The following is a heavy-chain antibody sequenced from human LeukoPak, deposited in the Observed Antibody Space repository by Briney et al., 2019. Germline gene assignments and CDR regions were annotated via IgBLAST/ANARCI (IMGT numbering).Heavy chain of an antibody. D-gene: IGHD3-16*02. Sequence: ASVKVSCKASGYTFTSYGISWVRQAPGQGLEWVGWISAYNGNTNYAQKLQGRVTMTTDTSTSTAYMELRSLRSDDTAVYYCARVLRLGELSFPFDYWGQGTLVTVSS. CDR1: GYTFTSYG. V-gene: IGHV1-18*01. J-gene: IGHJ4*02. CDR3: ARVLRLGELSFPFDY. CDR2: ISAYNGNT.